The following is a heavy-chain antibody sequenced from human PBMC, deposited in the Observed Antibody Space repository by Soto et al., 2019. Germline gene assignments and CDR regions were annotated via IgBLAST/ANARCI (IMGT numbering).Heavy chain of an antibody. CDR1: GFTFSSYA. V-gene: IGHV3-23*01. Sequence: GGSLRLSCAASGFTFSSYAMSWVRQAPGKGLEWVSAISGSGGSTYYADSVKGRLTISRDNSKNTLYLQMNSLRAEDTAVYYCAKSPESPIAVAAKRLQYFQHWGQGTLVTVSS. CDR3: AKSPESPIAVAAKRLQYFQH. CDR2: ISGSGGST. D-gene: IGHD6-19*01. J-gene: IGHJ1*01.